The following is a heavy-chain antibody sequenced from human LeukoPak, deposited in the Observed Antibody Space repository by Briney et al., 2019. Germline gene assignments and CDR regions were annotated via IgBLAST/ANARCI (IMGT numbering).Heavy chain of an antibody. CDR2: IYYSGST. CDR3: ARGDSSGWYERDWFDP. V-gene: IGHV4-59*01. D-gene: IGHD6-19*01. CDR1: GRSSSSYC. J-gene: IGHJ5*02. Sequence: PSETLSLTCTFSGRSSSSYCWIWIRQPPGKGLEWIGYIYYSGSTNYNPSLNSRVTLSVDTSKNQFSLKLSSVTAADTAVYYCARGDSSGWYERDWFDPWGQGTL.